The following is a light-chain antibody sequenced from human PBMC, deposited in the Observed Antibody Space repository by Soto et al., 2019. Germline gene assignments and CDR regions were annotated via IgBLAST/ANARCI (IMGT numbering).Light chain of an antibody. CDR2: KVS. J-gene: IGKJ1*01. V-gene: IGKV2-30*01. CDR1: RSLVYSDGDTY. CDR3: MQTTHWPWT. Sequence: DVVMTQSPLSLPVTLGQPASISCRSSRSLVYSDGDTYLTWFQQRPGQSPRRLIYKVSNRDSGVPDRFSGSGSGTDFTLKISRVETEDVAFYYCMQTTHWPWTFGQGTRVDIK.